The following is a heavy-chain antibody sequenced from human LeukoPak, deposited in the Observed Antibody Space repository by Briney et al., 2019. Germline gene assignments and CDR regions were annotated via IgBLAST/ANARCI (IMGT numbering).Heavy chain of an antibody. CDR3: ARDQASGSYSYYGMDV. V-gene: IGHV3-33*01. CDR1: GFTFSSYG. Sequence: PGRSLRLSCAASGFTFSSYGMHWVRQAPGKGLEWVAVIWYGGSNKYYADSVKGRFTISRDNSKNTLYLQMNSLRAEDTAVYYCARDQASGSYSYYGMDVWGQGTTVTVSS. D-gene: IGHD1-26*01. J-gene: IGHJ6*02. CDR2: IWYGGSNK.